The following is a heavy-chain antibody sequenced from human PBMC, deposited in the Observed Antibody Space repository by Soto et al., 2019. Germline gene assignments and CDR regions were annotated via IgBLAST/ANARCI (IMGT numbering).Heavy chain of an antibody. D-gene: IGHD6-19*01. CDR1: GFTFSSYW. V-gene: IGHV3-74*01. Sequence: VGSLRLPCAASGFTFSSYWRHWVRQAPGKGLVWVSRINSDGSSTSYADSVKGRFTISRDNAKKTLYLQMNSLRAEDTAVYYCARAVGGWYYFEYWGQGTLVTVSS. J-gene: IGHJ4*02. CDR3: ARAVGGWYYFEY. CDR2: INSDGSST.